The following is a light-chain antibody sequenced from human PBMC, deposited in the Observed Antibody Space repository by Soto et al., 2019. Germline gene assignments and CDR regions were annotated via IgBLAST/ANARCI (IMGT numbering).Light chain of an antibody. CDR3: QQYNNWLWT. Sequence: EIVMTQSPVTLSVSPGERATLSCRASQSVSRNLAWYQQKPGQAPRLLIYGASTRATGIPARFSGSGSGTEFTLTISSLQSEDFVVYYCQQYNNWLWTFGQGTKV. V-gene: IGKV3-15*01. J-gene: IGKJ1*01. CDR1: QSVSRN. CDR2: GAS.